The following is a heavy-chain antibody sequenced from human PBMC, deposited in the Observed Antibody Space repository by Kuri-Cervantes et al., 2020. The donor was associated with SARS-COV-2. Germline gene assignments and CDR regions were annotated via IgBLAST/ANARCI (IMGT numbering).Heavy chain of an antibody. CDR3: AKDERLSEGFGVNYFDY. D-gene: IGHD3-10*01. J-gene: IGHJ4*02. CDR2: ISGSGGST. CDR1: GFTFDDYA. V-gene: IGHV3-23*01. Sequence: GGSLRLSCAASGFTFDDYAMNWVRQAPGKGLEWVSAISGSGGSTYYADSVKGRFTISRDNSKNTLYLQMNSLRAEDTAVYYCAKDERLSEGFGVNYFDYWGQGTLVTVSS.